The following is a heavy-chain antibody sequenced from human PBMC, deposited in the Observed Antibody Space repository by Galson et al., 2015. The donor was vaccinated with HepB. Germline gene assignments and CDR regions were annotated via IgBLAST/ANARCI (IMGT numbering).Heavy chain of an antibody. D-gene: IGHD4-23*01. Sequence: LRLSCAASGFTFSSYAMHWVRQAPGKGLEWVAVISYDGSNKYYADSVKGRFTISRDNSKNTLYLQMNSLRAEDTAVYYSSVAWDYWGQGTLVTVSS. CDR2: ISYDGSNK. V-gene: IGHV3-30*04. CDR1: GFTFSSYA. J-gene: IGHJ4*02. CDR3: SVAWDY.